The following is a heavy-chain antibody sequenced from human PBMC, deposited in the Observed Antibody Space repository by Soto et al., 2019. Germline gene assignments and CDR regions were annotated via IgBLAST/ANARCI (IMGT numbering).Heavy chain of an antibody. V-gene: IGHV3-33*01. CDR2: IWYDGSNK. D-gene: IGHD6-13*01. CDR1: GFTFSSYG. Sequence: GGSLRLSCAASGFTFSSYGMHWVRQAPGKGLEWVAVIWYDGSNKYYADSVKGRFTISRDNSKNTLYLQMNSLRAEDTAVYYCARDRYEQQLVRSGLYYWGQGTLVTVSS. CDR3: ARDRYEQQLVRSGLYY. J-gene: IGHJ4*02.